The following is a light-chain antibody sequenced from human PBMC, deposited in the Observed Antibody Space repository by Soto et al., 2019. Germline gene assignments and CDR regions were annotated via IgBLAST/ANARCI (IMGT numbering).Light chain of an antibody. J-gene: IGLJ3*02. CDR3: SSYAGSKNLV. V-gene: IGLV2-8*01. CDR1: SSDVGGYNS. CDR2: EVS. Sequence: QSVLTQPPSASGSPGQSVTISCTGTSSDVGGYNSVSWYQQHPGKAPKLMIYEVSKRPSGVPDRFSASKSDNTASLTVSGLQAEDEADYYCSSYAGSKNLVFGGGTKLTV.